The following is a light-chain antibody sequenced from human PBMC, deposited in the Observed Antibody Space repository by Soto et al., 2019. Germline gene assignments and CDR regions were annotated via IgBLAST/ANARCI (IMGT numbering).Light chain of an antibody. CDR3: QQRSNWPPLMYT. J-gene: IGKJ2*01. V-gene: IGKV3-11*01. CDR1: QSVSSY. Sequence: EIVLTQSPATLSLSPGERATLSCRASQSVSSYLAWYQQKPGQAPRLLIYDASNRATGIPARFSGSGSGTDFPLTISSLEPEDFAVYYCQQRSNWPPLMYTFGQGTKLEIK. CDR2: DAS.